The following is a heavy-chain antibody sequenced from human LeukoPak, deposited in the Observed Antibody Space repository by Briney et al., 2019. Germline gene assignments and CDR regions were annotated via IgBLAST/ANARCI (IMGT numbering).Heavy chain of an antibody. CDR2: ISRIGVTT. Sequence: GGSLRLSCAVSGFTLNSNAMCWVRQAPGKGLEWVSAISRIGVTTYYADSVEGRFTISRDNSKNTLFLQMNNLRVEDTALYYCTKEYDKTNRSPQWGFDSWGQGTLVTVSS. J-gene: IGHJ4*02. CDR3: TKEYDKTNRSPQWGFDS. V-gene: IGHV3-23*01. CDR1: GFTLNSNA. D-gene: IGHD6-19*01.